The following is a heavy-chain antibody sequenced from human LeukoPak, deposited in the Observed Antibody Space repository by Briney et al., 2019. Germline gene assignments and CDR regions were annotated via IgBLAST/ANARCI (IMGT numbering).Heavy chain of an antibody. CDR1: GFTVSSNS. CDR3: ARHRITTPFISGGTFDI. D-gene: IGHD2-15*01. Sequence: PGGSLRLSCTVSGFTVSSNSVSWVRQAPGKGPEWVSFIYSDNTHYSDSVKGRFTISRDNSKNTLYLQMNTLRAEDTAVYYCARHRITTPFISGGTFDIWGQGTMVTVSS. CDR2: IYSDNT. V-gene: IGHV3-53*05. J-gene: IGHJ3*02.